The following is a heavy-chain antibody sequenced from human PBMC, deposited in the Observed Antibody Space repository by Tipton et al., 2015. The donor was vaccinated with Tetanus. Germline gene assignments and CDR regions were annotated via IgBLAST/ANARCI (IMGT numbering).Heavy chain of an antibody. Sequence: TLSLTCTVSGGSIRSGGYYWSWIRQHPGKGLEWIGYIYYTGNTHYNPSLKSRVTISVDTSKNQFSLKLSSVTAADTAVYYCARRSVSARFDDWGQGTLVTVSS. CDR1: GGSIRSGGYY. V-gene: IGHV4-31*03. CDR2: IYYTGNT. CDR3: ARRSVSARFDD. J-gene: IGHJ4*02. D-gene: IGHD6-6*01.